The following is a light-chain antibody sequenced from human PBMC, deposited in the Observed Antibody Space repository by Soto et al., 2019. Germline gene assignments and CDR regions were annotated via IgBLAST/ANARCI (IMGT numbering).Light chain of an antibody. Sequence: EIVLTQSPVTLSLSPGERATLSCRASQSVSNQLAWYQQKPGQAPRLLIYDASRRVTGIPPRFSGSGSGTDFTLTLSSLEPEDFAVYYCQPRDGSSTFGPGTRLEMK. CDR1: QSVSNQ. CDR2: DAS. CDR3: QPRDGSST. J-gene: IGKJ5*01. V-gene: IGKV3-11*01.